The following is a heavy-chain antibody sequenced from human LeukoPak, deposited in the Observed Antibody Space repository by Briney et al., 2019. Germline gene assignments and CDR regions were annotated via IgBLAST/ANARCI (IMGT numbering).Heavy chain of an antibody. CDR3: ARVGALGLSVAATMYYFDH. D-gene: IGHD2-15*01. CDR1: GYSISSGYY. J-gene: IGHJ4*02. CDR2: IYHSGST. V-gene: IGHV4-38-2*02. Sequence: SETLSLTCTVSGYSISSGYYWGWIRQPPGKGLEWIGSIYHSGSTYYNPSLKSRVTISVDTSKNQFSLKLSSVTAADTAVYYCARVGALGLSVAATMYYFDHWGQGTLVTVSS.